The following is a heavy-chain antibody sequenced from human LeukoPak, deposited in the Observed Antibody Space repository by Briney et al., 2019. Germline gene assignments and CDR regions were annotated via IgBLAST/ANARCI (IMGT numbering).Heavy chain of an antibody. V-gene: IGHV2-5*02. Sequence: SGPTLVKPTQTLTLTCTFSGFSLSTSGVGVGWIRQPPGKALDWLALIYWDDDKRYSPSLQNRLTITRDTSKKQVALTMTNMDPEDTATYYCAHQYYDYVWGSYRYFDYWGQGTLVTVSS. J-gene: IGHJ4*02. CDR1: GFSLSTSGVG. CDR2: IYWDDDK. D-gene: IGHD3-16*02. CDR3: AHQYYDYVWGSYRYFDY.